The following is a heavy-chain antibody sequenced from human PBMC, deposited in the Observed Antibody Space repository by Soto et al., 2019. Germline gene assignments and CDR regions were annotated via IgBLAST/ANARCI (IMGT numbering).Heavy chain of an antibody. D-gene: IGHD1-20*01. CDR2: ISGSGGST. J-gene: IGHJ5*02. V-gene: IGHV3-23*01. CDR3: AKDERYNWSDVWFDP. CDR1: GFTFSSYA. Sequence: GGSLRLSCAASGFTFSSYAMSWVRQAPGKGLEWVSAISGSGGSTYYADSVKGRVTISRDNSKNTLYLQMASLRAEDTAVYYGAKDERYNWSDVWFDPWGQGTLVTVS.